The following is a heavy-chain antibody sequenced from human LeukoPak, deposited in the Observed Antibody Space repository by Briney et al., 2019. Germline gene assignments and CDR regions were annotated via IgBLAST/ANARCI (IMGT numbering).Heavy chain of an antibody. Sequence: GGSLRLSCAASGFAFSSYSMDWVRQAPGKGLEWVSYITSSSSAIYYADSVKGRFTISRDNAKNSLYLQMNSLRAEDTAVYYCARKSGSSGYPFDYWGQGTVVTVSS. D-gene: IGHD3-22*01. CDR1: GFAFSSYS. CDR2: ITSSSSAI. J-gene: IGHJ4*02. V-gene: IGHV3-48*01. CDR3: ARKSGSSGYPFDY.